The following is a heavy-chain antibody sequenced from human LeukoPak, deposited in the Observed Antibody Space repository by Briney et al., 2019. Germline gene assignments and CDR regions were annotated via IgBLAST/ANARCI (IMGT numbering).Heavy chain of an antibody. J-gene: IGHJ4*02. V-gene: IGHV4-59*01. CDR3: ARESYYYDSSGYTFDF. CDR1: GGSISSYY. Sequence: PSETLSLTCTVSGGSISSYYWSWIRHPPGKGLEWIGYIYDTGSTNYNPSLKSRVTISVDTSKNQFSLKLSSVTAADTAVYYCARESYYYDSSGYTFDFWGQGTLVTVSS. D-gene: IGHD3-22*01. CDR2: IYDTGST.